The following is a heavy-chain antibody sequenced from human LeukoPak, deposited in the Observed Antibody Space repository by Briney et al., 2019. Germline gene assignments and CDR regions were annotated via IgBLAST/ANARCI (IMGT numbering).Heavy chain of an antibody. CDR3: AKDRGSGYHYFDY. CDR2: INQDGSEK. V-gene: IGHV3-7*04. J-gene: IGHJ4*02. D-gene: IGHD3-22*01. CDR1: GFTFRSYW. Sequence: GGSLRLSCAASGFTFRSYWMSWVRQAPGKGRQWVANINQDGSEKYYVESVEGRFTISRDNAKNTLYLQMNSLRGEETAVYYCAKDRGSGYHYFDYWGQGTLVTVSS.